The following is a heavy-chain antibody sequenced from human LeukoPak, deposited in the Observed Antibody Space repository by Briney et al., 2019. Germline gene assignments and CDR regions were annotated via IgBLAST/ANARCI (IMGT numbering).Heavy chain of an antibody. CDR2: IYYSGST. V-gene: IGHV4-39*07. CDR3: ARAPRQYGWFDP. CDR1: GGSISSSSYY. J-gene: IGHJ5*02. Sequence: YPSETLSLTCTVSGGSISSSSYYWGWIRQPPGKGLEWIGSIYYSGSTYYNPSLKSRVTISVDTSKNQFSLKLSSVTAADTAVYYCARAPRQYGWFDPWGQGTLVTVSS. D-gene: IGHD2/OR15-2a*01.